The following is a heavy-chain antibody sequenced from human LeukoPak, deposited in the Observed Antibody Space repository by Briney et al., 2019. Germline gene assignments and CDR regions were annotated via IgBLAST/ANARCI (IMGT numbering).Heavy chain of an antibody. CDR2: IYYSGST. Sequence: SQTLSLTCTVSGGSISSGGYYWSWIRQPPGKGLEWIGYIYYSGSTNYNPSLKSRVTISVDTSKNQFSLKLSSVTAADTAVYYCARDLYGSGSSPFDPWGQGTLVTVSS. CDR1: GGSISSGGYY. J-gene: IGHJ5*02. D-gene: IGHD3-10*01. V-gene: IGHV4-61*08. CDR3: ARDLYGSGSSPFDP.